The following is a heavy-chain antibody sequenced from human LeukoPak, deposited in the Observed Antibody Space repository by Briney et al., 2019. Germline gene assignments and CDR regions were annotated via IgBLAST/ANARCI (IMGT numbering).Heavy chain of an antibody. D-gene: IGHD3-9*01. CDR2: ISSSSGYI. Sequence: GGSLRLSCPASGFIFSSYSMNWVRQAPGKGLEWVSSISSSSGYIYYADSVKGRFTISRDNAKNSLYLQMNSLRAEDTAVYYCARVPSTGYYSDYYFDYWGQGTRVTVSS. CDR1: GFIFSSYS. J-gene: IGHJ4*02. CDR3: ARVPSTGYYSDYYFDY. V-gene: IGHV3-21*01.